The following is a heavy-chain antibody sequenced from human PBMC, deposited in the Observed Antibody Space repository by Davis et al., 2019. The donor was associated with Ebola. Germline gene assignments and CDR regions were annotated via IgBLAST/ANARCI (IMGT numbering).Heavy chain of an antibody. D-gene: IGHD3-16*01. CDR2: ISSSSSTL. V-gene: IGHV3-48*01. Sequence: GESLKISCAASGFIFSSYSMNWVRQAPGKGLEWVSYISSSSSTLYYADSVKGRFTISRDNAKNSLYLQMNSLRAEDTAVYYCARDRPLDFFFGDYYGMDVWGQGTTVTVSS. CDR1: GFIFSSYS. J-gene: IGHJ6*02. CDR3: ARDRPLDFFFGDYYGMDV.